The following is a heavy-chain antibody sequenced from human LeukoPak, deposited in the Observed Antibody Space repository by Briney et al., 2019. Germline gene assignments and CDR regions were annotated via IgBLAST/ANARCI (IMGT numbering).Heavy chain of an antibody. CDR2: IRGSAGNA. CDR3: AKAVGVIYMGIDF. CDR1: GFIFSNNG. V-gene: IGHV3-23*01. J-gene: IGHJ4*02. Sequence: GGSLRLSCAASGFIFSNNGMSWVRQAPGRGLEWVSSIRGSAGNAYYADSVKGRFTISRDDSTNTLYLQMGSLRAEDTAMYYCAKAVGVIYMGIDFWGQGALVTVSS. D-gene: IGHD2-21*01.